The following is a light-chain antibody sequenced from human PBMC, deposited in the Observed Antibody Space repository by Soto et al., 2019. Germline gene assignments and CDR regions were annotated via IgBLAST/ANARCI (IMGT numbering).Light chain of an antibody. CDR2: KAS. CDR1: QSISTW. Sequence: DIQMTQSPSTLSASVGDRVTITCRASQSISTWLAWYQQEPGKAPKLLIQKASSLQSGVPSRFSGSGSGTDFTLTISSLHPDDFATYYCQQDNSYSPTFGQGTRVEIK. J-gene: IGKJ1*01. V-gene: IGKV1-5*03. CDR3: QQDNSYSPT.